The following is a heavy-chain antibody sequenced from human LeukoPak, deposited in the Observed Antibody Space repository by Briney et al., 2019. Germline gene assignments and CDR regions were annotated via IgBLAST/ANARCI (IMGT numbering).Heavy chain of an antibody. CDR3: AKGLGGYFDY. CDR2: ISGSGAST. CDR1: GFTFSSYA. V-gene: IGHV3-23*01. Sequence: GASLRLSCAASGFTFSSYAMSWVRQAPGKGLEWVSAISGSGASTYYADSVKGRFTISRDNSKNTLYLQMNSLRAEDTAVYYCAKGLGGYFDYWGQGTLVTVSS. D-gene: IGHD2-15*01. J-gene: IGHJ4*02.